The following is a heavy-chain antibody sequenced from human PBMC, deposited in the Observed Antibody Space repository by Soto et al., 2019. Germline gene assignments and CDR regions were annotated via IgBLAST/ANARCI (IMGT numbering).Heavy chain of an antibody. CDR1: GFTFSSYG. J-gene: IGHJ6*02. Sequence: QVQLVESGGGVVQPGRSLRLSCAASGFTFSSYGMHWVRQAPGKGLEWVAVIWNDGNNKYYADSVKGRFTISRDNSKNTLSLQMNSLRAEDTAVYYCARKGHCSGGSCYQYSYYGMDVWGQGTTVTVSS. CDR2: IWNDGNNK. V-gene: IGHV3-33*01. CDR3: ARKGHCSGGSCYQYSYYGMDV. D-gene: IGHD2-15*01.